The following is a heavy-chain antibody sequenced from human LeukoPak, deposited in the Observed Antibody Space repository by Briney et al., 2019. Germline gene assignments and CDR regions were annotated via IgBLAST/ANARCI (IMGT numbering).Heavy chain of an antibody. CDR1: GGSFSGYY. D-gene: IGHD4-23*01. Sequence: PSETLSLTCAVYGGSFSGYYWGWICQPPGKGLEWIGEINHSGSTNYNPSLKSRVTISVDTSKNQFSLKLSSVTAADTAVYYCARGDYGGNPKTGAFDIWGQGTMVTVSS. CDR2: INHSGST. V-gene: IGHV4-34*01. CDR3: ARGDYGGNPKTGAFDI. J-gene: IGHJ3*02.